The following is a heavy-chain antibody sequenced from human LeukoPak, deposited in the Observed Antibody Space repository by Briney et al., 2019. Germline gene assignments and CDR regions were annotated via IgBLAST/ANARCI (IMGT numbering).Heavy chain of an antibody. CDR1: GFTFSGSA. CDR2: IRSKANSYAT. Sequence: PGGSLKLSCAASGFTFSGSAMHWVRQASGKGLEWVGCIRSKANSYATAYAASVKGRFTISRDDSKNTAYLQMNSLKTEDTAVYYCTRLLYCTNGVCYGDNWFDPWGQGTLVTVSS. J-gene: IGHJ5*02. V-gene: IGHV3-73*01. CDR3: TRLLYCTNGVCYGDNWFDP. D-gene: IGHD2-8*01.